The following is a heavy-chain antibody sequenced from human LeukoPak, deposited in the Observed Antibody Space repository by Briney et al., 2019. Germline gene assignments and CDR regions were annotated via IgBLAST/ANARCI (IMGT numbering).Heavy chain of an antibody. CDR3: AKQPVTTDYYYYYYMDV. CDR2: INSDGSST. CDR1: GFTFSSYW. D-gene: IGHD4-17*01. V-gene: IGHV3-74*01. J-gene: IGHJ6*03. Sequence: PGGSLRLSCAASGFTFSSYWMHWVRQAPGKGLVWVSRINSDGSSTSYADSVKGRFTISRDNSKNTLYLQMNSLRAEDTAVYYCAKQPVTTDYYYYYYMDVWGKGTTVTISS.